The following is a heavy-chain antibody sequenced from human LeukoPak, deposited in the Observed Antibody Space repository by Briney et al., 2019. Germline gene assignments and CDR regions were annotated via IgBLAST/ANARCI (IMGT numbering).Heavy chain of an antibody. V-gene: IGHV1-46*01. D-gene: IGHD3-10*01. J-gene: IGHJ6*03. CDR2: INPSGGST. CDR3: ARDYYYGSGSYSAYYYMDV. CDR1: GYTFTSYY. Sequence: ASVKVSCKASGYTFTSYYMHRVRQAPGQGLEWMGIINPSGGSTSYAQKFQGRVTMTRDMSTSTVYMELSSLRSEDTAVYYCARDYYYGSGSYSAYYYMDVWGKGTTVTVSS.